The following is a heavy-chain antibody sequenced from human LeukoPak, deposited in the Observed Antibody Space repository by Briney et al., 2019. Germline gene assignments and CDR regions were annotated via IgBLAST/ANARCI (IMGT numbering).Heavy chain of an antibody. V-gene: IGHV4-59*08. CDR3: ARGYYYSSGSFDP. CDR2: IYYSGST. D-gene: IGHD3-10*01. J-gene: IGHJ5*02. CDR1: GGSISSYY. Sequence: SETLSLTCTVSGGSISSYYWSWIRQPPGKGLEWIGYIYYSGSTNYNPSLKSRITISVNTSKNQFSLKLNSVTAADTALYYCARGYYYSSGSFDPWGQGTLVTVSS.